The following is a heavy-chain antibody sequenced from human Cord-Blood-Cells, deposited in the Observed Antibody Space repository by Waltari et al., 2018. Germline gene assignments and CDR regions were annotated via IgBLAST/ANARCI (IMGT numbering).Heavy chain of an antibody. CDR3: ARATIFGVVRD. Sequence: QVQLQASGPGLVKPSPTLSLTGPVSGGTISSGAYYWRWIRQPPGKGLEWIGYIYYSGSTYYNPSLKSRVTISVDTSKNQFSLKLSSVTAADTAVYYCARATIFGVVRDWGQGTLVTVSS. V-gene: IGHV4-30-4*01. J-gene: IGHJ4*02. CDR2: IYYSGST. D-gene: IGHD3-3*01. CDR1: GGTISSGAYY.